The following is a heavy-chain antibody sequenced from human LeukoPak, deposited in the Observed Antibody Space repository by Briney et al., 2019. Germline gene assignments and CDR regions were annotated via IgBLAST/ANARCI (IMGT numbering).Heavy chain of an antibody. V-gene: IGHV4-61*01. CDR1: GYSISSGYY. CDR2: IYYSGST. D-gene: IGHD5-12*01. CDR3: ARDLGATTYFDY. Sequence: PSETLSLTCTVSGYSISSGYYWGWIRQPPGKGLEWIGYIYYSGSTNYNPSLKSRVTISVDTSKNQFSLKLSSVTAADTAVYYCARDLGATTYFDYWGQGTLVTVSS. J-gene: IGHJ4*02.